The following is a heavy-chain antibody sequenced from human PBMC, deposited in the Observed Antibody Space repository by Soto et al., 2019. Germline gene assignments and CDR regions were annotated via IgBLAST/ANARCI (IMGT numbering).Heavy chain of an antibody. J-gene: IGHJ6*02. CDR1: GYTFTGYY. CDR3: ARGEPAAMAPIPYYYYGMDV. CDR2: INPNSGGT. Sequence: QVQLVQSGAEVKKPGASVKVSCKASGYTFTGYYMHWVRQAPGQGLEWMGWINPNSGGTNYAQKFQGWVTMTRDTSISTAYMELSRLRSDDTAVYYCARGEPAAMAPIPYYYYGMDVWGQGTTVTVSS. D-gene: IGHD2-2*01. V-gene: IGHV1-2*04.